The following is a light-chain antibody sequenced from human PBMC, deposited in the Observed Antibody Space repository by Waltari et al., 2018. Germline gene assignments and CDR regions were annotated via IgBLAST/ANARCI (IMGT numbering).Light chain of an antibody. Sequence: QSALTQPASVSGSPGQSITISCTGTSSDVVSYNLVSWYQQHPGKAPKRMIYEGSKRPSGVSNRFSGSKSGNTASLTISGLQAEDEADYYCCSYAGSSTDVVFGGGTKLTVL. J-gene: IGLJ2*01. CDR2: EGS. CDR1: SSDVVSYNL. V-gene: IGLV2-23*01. CDR3: CSYAGSSTDVV.